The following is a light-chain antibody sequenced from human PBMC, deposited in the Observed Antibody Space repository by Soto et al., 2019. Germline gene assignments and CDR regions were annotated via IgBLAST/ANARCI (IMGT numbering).Light chain of an antibody. J-gene: IGKJ1*01. V-gene: IGKV1-5*01. CDR3: QQYNGYS. CDR1: QSISNW. Sequence: DIPMTQSPSTLPASVGHRVTITCRASQSISNWLAWYQQKPGPAPKVLIYHASNLQSGVPSRFSGSGSGTEFTLAIGSLQTDGFATYYFQQYNGYSFGQGTKVEIK. CDR2: HAS.